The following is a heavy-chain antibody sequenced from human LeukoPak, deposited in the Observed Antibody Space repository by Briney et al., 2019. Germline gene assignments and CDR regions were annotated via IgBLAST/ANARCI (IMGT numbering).Heavy chain of an antibody. V-gene: IGHV4-34*01. CDR3: ARERGRPIFGVVKHWFDP. J-gene: IGHJ5*02. D-gene: IGHD3-3*01. CDR2: INHSGST. Sequence: PSETLSLTCAVSGGSFSGYRWSWIRQSPGKGLEWIGAINHSGSTNYNPSLKSRVTISLDTSKNLFSLKLSSVTAADTAVYYCARERGRPIFGVVKHWFDPWGQGNLVTVSS. CDR1: GGSFSGYR.